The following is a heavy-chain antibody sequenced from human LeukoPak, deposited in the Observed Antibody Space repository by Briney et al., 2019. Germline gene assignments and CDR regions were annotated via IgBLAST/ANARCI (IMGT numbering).Heavy chain of an antibody. J-gene: IGHJ4*02. CDR2: ISGSGGST. D-gene: IGHD2-2*01. Sequence: GGSLRLSCAASGFTFSSYAMSWVRQAPGKGLEWVSAISGSGGSTYYADSVKGRFTISRDNSKNTLYLQMNSLRAEDTAVYYCAHGAHIVVVPAAPLGYWGQGTLVTVSS. CDR1: GFTFSSYA. CDR3: AHGAHIVVVPAAPLGY. V-gene: IGHV3-23*01.